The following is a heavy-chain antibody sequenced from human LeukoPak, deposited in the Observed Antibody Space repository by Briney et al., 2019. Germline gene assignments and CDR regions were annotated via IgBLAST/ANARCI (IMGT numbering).Heavy chain of an antibody. D-gene: IGHD3-22*01. CDR2: ISYDGSNK. V-gene: IGHV3-30*18. Sequence: GGSLRLSCAASGFTFSNYGIHWVRQAPRKGLEWVAVISYDGSNKYYAESVKGRFTISRDNSKNTLFLQMNSLRAEDTAVYYCAKGYGFDSSGSEHYFENWGQGILVTVSS. CDR3: AKGYGFDSSGSEHYFEN. J-gene: IGHJ4*02. CDR1: GFTFSNYG.